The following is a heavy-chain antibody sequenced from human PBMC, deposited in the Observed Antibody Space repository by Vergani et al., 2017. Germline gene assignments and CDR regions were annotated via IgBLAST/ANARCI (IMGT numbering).Heavy chain of an antibody. CDR3: MRARRTGTYDHCPRYYYDL. Sequence: QVQLVQSGAEVKKPGASVKVSCKASGYTFTSDDINWVRQATGQGLEWMGWMNPISGNTGYAQNLQDRLTITRDTSVNTAYMELSSLTSEDMAVYYCMRARRTGTYDHCPRYYYDLWGQGTLVTVSS. D-gene: IGHD1-7*01. V-gene: IGHV1-8*03. J-gene: IGHJ4*02. CDR2: MNPISGNT. CDR1: GYTFTSDD.